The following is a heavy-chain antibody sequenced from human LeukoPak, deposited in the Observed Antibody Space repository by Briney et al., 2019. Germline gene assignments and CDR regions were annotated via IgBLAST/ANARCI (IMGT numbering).Heavy chain of an antibody. V-gene: IGHV4-59*01. CDR3: ARMGYYYYGMDV. CDR1: GGSISSYY. Sequence: SETLSLTCTVSGGSISSYYWSWIRQPPGKGLEWIGYIYYSGSTNYNPSLKSRVTISVDTSKNQFSLKLSSVTAADTAVYYCARMGYYYYGMDVWGQGTTVTVSS. J-gene: IGHJ6*02. CDR2: IYYSGST.